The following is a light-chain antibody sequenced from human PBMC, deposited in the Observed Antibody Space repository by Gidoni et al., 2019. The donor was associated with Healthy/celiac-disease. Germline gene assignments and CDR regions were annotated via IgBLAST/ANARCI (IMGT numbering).Light chain of an antibody. V-gene: IGLV7-46*01. CDR1: TGAVSSGHY. J-gene: IGLJ3*02. CDR2: DTS. Sequence: QAVVTQEPSLTLSPGGTVTLTCGSSTGAVSSGHYPYWFQQKPGHAPRTLIYDTSNKHSWPPARFSGFLLGGKAALTLSGAQPEDEAEYYCLLSYSGARGVFGGGTKLTVL. CDR3: LLSYSGARGV.